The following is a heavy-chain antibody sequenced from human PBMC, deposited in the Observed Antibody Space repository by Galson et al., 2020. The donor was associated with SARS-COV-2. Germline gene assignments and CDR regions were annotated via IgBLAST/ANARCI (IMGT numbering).Heavy chain of an antibody. CDR3: ARPYSGSYFSSFDY. CDR1: GFTFSSYA. Sequence: SCAASGFTFSSYAMHWVRQAPGKGLEWVAVISYDGSNKYYADSVKGRFTISRDNSKNTLYLQMNSLRAEDTAVYYCARPYSGSYFSSFDYWGQGTRVTVSS. D-gene: IGHD1-26*01. CDR2: ISYDGSNK. J-gene: IGHJ4*02. V-gene: IGHV3-30*04.